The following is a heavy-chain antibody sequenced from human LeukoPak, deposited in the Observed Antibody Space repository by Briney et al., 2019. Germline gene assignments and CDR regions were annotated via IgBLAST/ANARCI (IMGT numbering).Heavy chain of an antibody. CDR3: AKDLGRRFHGMDV. D-gene: IGHD3-10*01. V-gene: IGHV3-74*01. CDR1: GFTFSSYW. Sequence: GGSLRLSCAASGFTFSSYWMHWVRQAPGKGLVWVSRINIDGSSTNYADSVKGRFTISRDNAKNTLYLQINSLRAEDTAVYYCAKDLGRRFHGMDVWGKGTTVSVSS. J-gene: IGHJ6*04. CDR2: INIDGSST.